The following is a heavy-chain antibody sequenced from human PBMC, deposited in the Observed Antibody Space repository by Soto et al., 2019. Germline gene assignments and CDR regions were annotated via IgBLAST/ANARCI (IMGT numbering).Heavy chain of an antibody. D-gene: IGHD3-10*01. V-gene: IGHV4-31*03. CDR2: IYYSGST. Sequence: QVQLQESGPGLVKPSQTLSLTCTVSGGSISSGGYYWSWIRQHPGKGLEWIGYIYYSGSTYYNPSLKSRVTISVDTSKNQFSLKLSSVTAADTAVYYCARVASFPGPLWPSYYFDYWGQGTLVTVSS. CDR1: GGSISSGGYY. J-gene: IGHJ4*02. CDR3: ARVASFPGPLWPSYYFDY.